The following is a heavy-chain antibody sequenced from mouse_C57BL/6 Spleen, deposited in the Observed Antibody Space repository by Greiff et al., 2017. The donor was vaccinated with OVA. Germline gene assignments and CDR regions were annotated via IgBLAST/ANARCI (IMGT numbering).Heavy chain of an antibody. CDR1: GFNIKNTY. J-gene: IGHJ2*01. Sequence: EVQRVESVAELVRPGASVKLSCTASGFNIKNTYMHWVKQRPEQGLEWIGRIDPANGNTKYAPKFQGKATITADTSSNTAYLQLSSLTSEDTAIYYCARDSSGPYYFDYWGQGTTLTVSS. D-gene: IGHD3-2*02. CDR2: IDPANGNT. CDR3: ARDSSGPYYFDY. V-gene: IGHV14-3*01.